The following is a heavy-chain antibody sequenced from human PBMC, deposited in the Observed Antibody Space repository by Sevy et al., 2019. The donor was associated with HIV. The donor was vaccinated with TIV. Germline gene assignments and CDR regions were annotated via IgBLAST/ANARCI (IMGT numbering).Heavy chain of an antibody. CDR1: GFTFSSYS. Sequence: GGSLRLSCAASGFTFSSYSMNWVRQAPGKGLEWVSPISSSSSYIYYADSVKGRFTISRDNAKNSLYLQMNSLRAEDTAVYYCARDLLRVDSSLGEYYYYGMDVWGQGTTVTVSS. CDR2: ISSSSSYI. J-gene: IGHJ6*02. D-gene: IGHD3-16*01. CDR3: ARDLLRVDSSLGEYYYYGMDV. V-gene: IGHV3-21*01.